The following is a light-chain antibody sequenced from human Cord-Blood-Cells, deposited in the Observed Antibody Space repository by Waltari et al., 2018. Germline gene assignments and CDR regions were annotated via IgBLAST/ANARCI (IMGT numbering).Light chain of an antibody. J-gene: IGLJ3*02. CDR2: SNN. Sequence: QSVLTQPPSASGTPGPRAAISCSGSSSNIGSTYVYWYQQLPGTAPKRRIYSNNQRPSGVPDRFYGSKSGTSASLSISGLRSEDEADYYCAACDDSLSGRVFGGGTKLTVL. V-gene: IGLV1-47*02. CDR1: SSNIGSTY. CDR3: AACDDSLSGRV.